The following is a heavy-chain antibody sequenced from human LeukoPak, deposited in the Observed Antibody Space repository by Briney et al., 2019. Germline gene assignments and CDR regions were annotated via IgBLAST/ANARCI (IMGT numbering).Heavy chain of an antibody. D-gene: IGHD2-2*01. CDR2: ISGSGGST. CDR3: ARDGSIVVVPAAMSFDP. V-gene: IGHV3-23*01. Sequence: HTGGSLRLSCAASGFTFSSYAMSWVRQAPGKGLEWVSAISGSGGSTYYADSVKGRFTISRDNSKNTLYLQMNSLRSEDTAVYYCARDGSIVVVPAAMSFDPWGQGTLVTVSS. CDR1: GFTFSSYA. J-gene: IGHJ5*02.